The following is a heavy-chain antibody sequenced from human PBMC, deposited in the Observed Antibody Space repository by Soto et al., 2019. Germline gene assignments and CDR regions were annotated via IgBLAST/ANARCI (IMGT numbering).Heavy chain of an antibody. V-gene: IGHV4-34*01. CDR3: AIGYGDYFDY. CDR1: GGSFSGYY. D-gene: IGHD4-17*01. Sequence: QVQLQQWGAGLLKPSETLSLTCAVYGGSFSGYYWSWIRQPPGKGLEWIGEHNHSGSTNYNPSLKSILTIPVDPSQHQFSLKLSSVTAADTAVYYCAIGYGDYFDYWGQGTLVTVSS. CDR2: HNHSGST. J-gene: IGHJ4*02.